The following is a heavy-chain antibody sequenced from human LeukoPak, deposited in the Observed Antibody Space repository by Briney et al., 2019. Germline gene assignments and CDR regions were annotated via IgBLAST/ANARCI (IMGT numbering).Heavy chain of an antibody. D-gene: IGHD3-22*01. Sequence: SETLSLTCTVSGGSISSCSYYWGWIRQPPGKGLEWIGSIYYSGSTYYNPSLKSRVTISVDTSKNQFSLKLSSVTAADTAVYYCARLNLVGYYDSSGYFDYWGQGTLVTVSS. J-gene: IGHJ4*02. CDR2: IYYSGST. CDR1: GGSISSCSYY. V-gene: IGHV4-39*01. CDR3: ARLNLVGYYDSSGYFDY.